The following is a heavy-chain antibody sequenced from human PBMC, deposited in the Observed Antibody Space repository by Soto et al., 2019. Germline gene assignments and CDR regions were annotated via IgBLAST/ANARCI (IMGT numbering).Heavy chain of an antibody. J-gene: IGHJ5*02. CDR3: ARAYGGNPALFDP. V-gene: IGHV3-53*01. D-gene: IGHD4-17*01. Sequence: GGSLRLSCAASGFTVSSNYMSWVRQAPGKGLEWVSVIYSGGSTYYADSVKGRFTISRDNSKNTLYLQMNSLRAEDTAVYYCARAYGGNPALFDPWGQGTLVTFSS. CDR2: IYSGGST. CDR1: GFTVSSNY.